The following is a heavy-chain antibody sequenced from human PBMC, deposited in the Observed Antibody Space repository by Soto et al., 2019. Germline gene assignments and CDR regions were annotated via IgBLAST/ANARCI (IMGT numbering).Heavy chain of an antibody. CDR1: GYTFTSYY. D-gene: IGHD3-22*01. J-gene: IGHJ4*02. CDR3: ARRDSSGYYYAPFDY. Sequence: ASVKVSCKASGYTFTSYYMHWVRQARGQVLEWMGIINPSGGSTSYAQKFQGRVTMTRDTSTSTVYMELSSLRSEDTAVYYCARRDSSGYYYAPFDYWGQGTLVTVSS. V-gene: IGHV1-46*01. CDR2: INPSGGST.